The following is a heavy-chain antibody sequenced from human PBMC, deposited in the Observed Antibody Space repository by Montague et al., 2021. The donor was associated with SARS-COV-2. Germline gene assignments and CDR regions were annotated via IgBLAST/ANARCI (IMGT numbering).Heavy chain of an antibody. Sequence: SETLSLTCSVSGDSITTYYWSWIRQSPGRGLEWIGHIYYTGTTKYDPSLKSRVTISVDTSRRQFSLKLKSVTPADTAVYYCARAQPRTIEFWGQGTLVTVSS. CDR2: IYYTGTT. J-gene: IGHJ4*02. D-gene: IGHD1-14*01. V-gene: IGHV4-59*01. CDR1: GDSITTYY. CDR3: ARAQPRTIEF.